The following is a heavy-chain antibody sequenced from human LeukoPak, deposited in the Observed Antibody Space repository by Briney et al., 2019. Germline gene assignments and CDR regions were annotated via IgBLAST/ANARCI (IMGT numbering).Heavy chain of an antibody. CDR3: AGGTIAAAGYYYFDY. V-gene: IGHV3-7*04. CDR1: GFTFSGYW. Sequence: GGSLRLSCAASGFTFSGYWMSWVRQAPGKGLEWVANIKQDGSEKYYVDSVKGRFTISRDNAKNSLYLQMNSLRAEDTAVYYCAGGTIAAAGYYYFDYWGQGTQVTVSS. CDR2: IKQDGSEK. D-gene: IGHD6-13*01. J-gene: IGHJ4*02.